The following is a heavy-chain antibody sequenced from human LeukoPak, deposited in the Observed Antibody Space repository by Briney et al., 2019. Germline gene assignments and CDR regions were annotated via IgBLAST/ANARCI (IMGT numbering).Heavy chain of an antibody. CDR1: GFIFDNYA. J-gene: IGHJ4*02. CDR2: ISGDGGST. D-gene: IGHD6-19*01. Sequence: GGSLRLSCAAPGFIFDNYAIHWVRQAPGKGLERVSLISGDGGSTFYADSVRGRFTISRDNTRKSLSLQMSSLRSEDTALYYCARESETSGWYDYWGQGTLVTVSS. V-gene: IGHV3-43*02. CDR3: ARESETSGWYDY.